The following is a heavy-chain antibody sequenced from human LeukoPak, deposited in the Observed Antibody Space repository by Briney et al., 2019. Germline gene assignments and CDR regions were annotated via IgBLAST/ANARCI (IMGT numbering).Heavy chain of an antibody. CDR1: GFTFDDYA. CDR3: ARDRRGAAGYFDY. CDR2: ISWNSGSI. V-gene: IGHV3-9*01. Sequence: GGSLRLSCAASGFTFDDYAMHWVRQAPGKGLEWVSGISWNSGSIGYADSVKGRFTISRDNAKNSLYLQMNSLRAEDTAVYYCARDRRGAAGYFDYWGQGTLVTVSS. D-gene: IGHD6-13*01. J-gene: IGHJ4*02.